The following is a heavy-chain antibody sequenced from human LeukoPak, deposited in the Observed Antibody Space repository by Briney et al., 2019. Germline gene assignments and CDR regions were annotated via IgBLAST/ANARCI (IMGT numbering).Heavy chain of an antibody. CDR2: IYYSGST. J-gene: IGHJ3*02. CDR3: ARGGGYSYGYAFDI. D-gene: IGHD5-18*01. Sequence: SETLSLTCTVSGGSVSSGSYYWSWIRQPPGKGLEWIGYIYYSGSTNYNPSLKSRVTISIDTSKNQFSLKLSSVTAADTAVFYCARGGGYSYGYAFDIWGQGTMVTVS. V-gene: IGHV4-61*01. CDR1: GGSVSSGSYY.